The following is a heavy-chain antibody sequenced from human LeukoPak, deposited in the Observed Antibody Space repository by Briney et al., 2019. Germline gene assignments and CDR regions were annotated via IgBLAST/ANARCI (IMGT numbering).Heavy chain of an antibody. CDR2: IYYSGST. CDR1: GGSISSYY. D-gene: IGHD6-13*01. J-gene: IGHJ6*03. CDR3: AREIAAAGTFYYYYMDV. V-gene: IGHV4-59*01. Sequence: SETLSPTCTVSGGSISSYYWSWIRQPPGKGLEWIGYIYYSGSTNYNPSLKSRVTISVDTSKNQFSLKLSSVTAADTAVYYCAREIAAAGTFYYYYMDVWGKGTTVTVSS.